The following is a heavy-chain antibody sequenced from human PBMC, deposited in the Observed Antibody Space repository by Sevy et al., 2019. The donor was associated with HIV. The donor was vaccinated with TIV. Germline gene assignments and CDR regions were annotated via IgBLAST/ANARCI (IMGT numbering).Heavy chain of an antibody. J-gene: IGHJ6*02. D-gene: IGHD6-25*01. V-gene: IGHV4-59*01. Sequence: SETLSLTCTVSGVSISGYYWSWIRQSPGKGLEWIGYIYYSGMTNYNPSLKSRVTISDDTSKNQISLKLNSVTAADTAVYYCARAAAEYYYGMDVWGQGTKVTVSS. CDR1: GVSISGYY. CDR2: IYYSGMT. CDR3: ARAAAEYYYGMDV.